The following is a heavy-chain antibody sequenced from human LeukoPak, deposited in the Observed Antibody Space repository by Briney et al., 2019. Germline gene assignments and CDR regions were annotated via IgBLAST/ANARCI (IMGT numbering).Heavy chain of an antibody. CDR2: ISGIGAST. J-gene: IGHJ4*02. Sequence: PGGSLRLSCAASGFTFTSHTMSWVRQAPGKGLDWVSVISGIGASTYYADSVKGRFTISRDNSKNTLYLQMNSLRAEDTAVYYCAKDRRVVVPAALDYWGQGTLVTVSS. V-gene: IGHV3-23*01. CDR3: AKDRRVVVPAALDY. CDR1: GFTFTSHT. D-gene: IGHD2-2*01.